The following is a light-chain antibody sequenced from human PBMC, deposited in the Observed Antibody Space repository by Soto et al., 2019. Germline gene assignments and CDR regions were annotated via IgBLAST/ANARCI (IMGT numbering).Light chain of an antibody. V-gene: IGLV6-57*04. CDR1: SGSIANNY. Sequence: NFMLTQPHSVSESPGKTLSISCTRSSGSIANNYVQWYQQRPGSAPTTVIYENNQRLSGVPDRFSGSILGKKAALTITGAQAEDECDYYCVLYMSTGIWVFGGGTKVTVL. J-gene: IGLJ3*02. CDR2: ENN. CDR3: VLYMSTGIWV.